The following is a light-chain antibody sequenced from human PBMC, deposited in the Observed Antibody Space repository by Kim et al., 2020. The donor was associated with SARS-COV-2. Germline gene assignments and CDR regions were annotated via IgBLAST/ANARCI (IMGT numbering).Light chain of an antibody. J-gene: IGLJ1*01. Sequence: SYELTQPPSVSVAPGETARITCGGTNIGSKSVHWYQQRPGRAPVMVIYYDRDRPSGIPERFSGSNSGNTATLTISGVEAGDEADYYCQVWDTNTDHHVFGSGTKVTV. CDR3: QVWDTNTDHHV. CDR2: YDR. V-gene: IGLV3-21*01. CDR1: NIGSKS.